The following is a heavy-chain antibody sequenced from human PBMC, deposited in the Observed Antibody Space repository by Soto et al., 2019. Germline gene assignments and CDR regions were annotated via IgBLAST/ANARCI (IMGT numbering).Heavy chain of an antibody. Sequence: SVKVSCKAYAVTFSSYSISWVRQAPGQGLEWMGGIIPIFGTANYAQKFQGRVTMTADKSTSTAYMELSSLRSEDAAVYYCARGTSGGHDAFDIWGQGTMVTVSS. CDR2: IIPIFGTA. J-gene: IGHJ3*02. D-gene: IGHD1-1*01. CDR1: AVTFSSYS. V-gene: IGHV1-69*06. CDR3: ARGTSGGHDAFDI.